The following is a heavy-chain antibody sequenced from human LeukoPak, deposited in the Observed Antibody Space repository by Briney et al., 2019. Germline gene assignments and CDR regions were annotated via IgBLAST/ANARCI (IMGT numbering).Heavy chain of an antibody. J-gene: IGHJ4*02. V-gene: IGHV1-46*01. Sequence: ASVKVSCKASGYTFTSYYMHWVRQAPGQGLEWMGIVNPSGGSTTYAPKFQGRVTMTRDTSTSTVYMELSSLRSEDTAVYYCARDREGTTVTHFDYWGQGTLVTVSS. D-gene: IGHD4-17*01. CDR2: VNPSGGST. CDR3: ARDREGTTVTHFDY. CDR1: GYTFTSYY.